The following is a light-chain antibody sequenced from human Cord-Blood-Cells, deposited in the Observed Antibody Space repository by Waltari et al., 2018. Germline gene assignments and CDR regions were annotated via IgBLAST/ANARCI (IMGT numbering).Light chain of an antibody. Sequence: QSALTQPPSASGSPGQSVTISCTATSSAVGGSNYVSWYQQHPGKAPKLMIYEVSKRPSGVPDRFSGSKSGNTASLTGSGLQAEDEADYYCSSYAGSNNFVVFGGGTKLTVL. J-gene: IGLJ2*01. V-gene: IGLV2-8*01. CDR1: SSAVGGSNY. CDR3: SSYAGSNNFVV. CDR2: EVS.